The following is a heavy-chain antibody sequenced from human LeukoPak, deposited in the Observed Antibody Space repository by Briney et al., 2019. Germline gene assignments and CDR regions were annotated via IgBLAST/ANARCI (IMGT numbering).Heavy chain of an antibody. CDR2: ISSSGSTI. J-gene: IGHJ3*02. D-gene: IGHD6-13*01. CDR3: TTGTRDPDVFDI. Sequence: GGSLRLSCAASEFTLNNYEMNWVRQAPGKGLEWVSYISSSGSTIYSADSVKGRFTISRDNAKNSLYLQMNSLRAEDTAVYYCTTGTRDPDVFDIWGQGTMVTVSS. CDR1: EFTLNNYE. V-gene: IGHV3-48*03.